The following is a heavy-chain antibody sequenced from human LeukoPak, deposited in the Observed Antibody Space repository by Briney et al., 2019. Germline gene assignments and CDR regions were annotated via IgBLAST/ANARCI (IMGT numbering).Heavy chain of an antibody. CDR3: ARGSVYYYDSSGSPPDAFDI. CDR1: GYTFTSYG. Sequence: ASVKVSCKASGYTFTSYGISWVRQAPGQGLEWMGWISAYNGNTNYAQKLQGRVTMTTDTSTSTAYMELRSLRSDDTAVYYCARGSVYYYDSSGSPPDAFDIWGQGTMVTVSS. D-gene: IGHD3-22*01. J-gene: IGHJ3*02. CDR2: ISAYNGNT. V-gene: IGHV1-18*01.